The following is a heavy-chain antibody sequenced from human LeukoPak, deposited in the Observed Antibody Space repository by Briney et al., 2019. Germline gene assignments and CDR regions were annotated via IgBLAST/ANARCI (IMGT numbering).Heavy chain of an antibody. J-gene: IGHJ4*02. V-gene: IGHV3-48*03. CDR3: ARNVYDLRGQWLVPGFDY. Sequence: GGSLRLSCAASGFTFGSYEMNWVRQAPGKGLEWVSYIGTIISTTYYADSVKGRFTVSRDDAKSSLYLQMSSLRAEDTAVYYCARNVYDLRGQWLVPGFDYWGQGTLVNVSS. CDR1: GFTFGSYE. CDR2: IGTIISTT. D-gene: IGHD6-19*01.